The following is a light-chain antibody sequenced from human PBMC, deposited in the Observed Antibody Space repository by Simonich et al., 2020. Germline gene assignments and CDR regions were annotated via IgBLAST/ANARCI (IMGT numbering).Light chain of an antibody. CDR2: EGS. CDR1: SSDVGSYNL. V-gene: IGLV2-14*02. CDR3: SSYTSSSTLV. Sequence: QSALTQPASVSGSPGQSITISCTGTSSDVGSYNLVSWYQQHPGKAPKLMIYEGSKRPSGVSNRFSGSKSGNTASLTISGSQAEDEADYYCSSYTSSSTLVFGGGTKLTVL. J-gene: IGLJ2*01.